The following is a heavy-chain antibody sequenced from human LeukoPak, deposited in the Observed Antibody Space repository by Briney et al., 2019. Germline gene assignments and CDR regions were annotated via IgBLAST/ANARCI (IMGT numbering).Heavy chain of an antibody. CDR3: ARNLKRFLEWYYGMDV. V-gene: IGHV3-30-3*01. D-gene: IGHD3-3*01. J-gene: IGHJ6*02. CDR1: AFTFTSYA. CDR2: ISYDVSNK. Sequence: PGRSLRLSSAPSAFTFTSYAMHSVPHAPGKGLEWGAVISYDVSNKYYADSVKGRFTISRDNSKNTLYLQMNSLRAEDTAVYYCARNLKRFLEWYYGMDVWGQGTTVTV.